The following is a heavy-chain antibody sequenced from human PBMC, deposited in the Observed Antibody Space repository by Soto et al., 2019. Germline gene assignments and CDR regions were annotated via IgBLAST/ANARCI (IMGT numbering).Heavy chain of an antibody. CDR1: GGTFTRYA. D-gene: IGHD2-15*01. J-gene: IGHJ4*02. CDR2: INPIFGTA. CDR3: ASAEYCRGRSCYSGYLDY. V-gene: IGHV1-69*12. Sequence: QVQLVQSGAEVKKPGSSVKVSCEASGGTFTRYAISWVRQAPGQGLEWMGGINPIFGTAEYAQKFQGRITITADESTRTAYMDLNGLRSEDTAMYYCASAEYCRGRSCYSGYLDYWGQGTLVTVSS.